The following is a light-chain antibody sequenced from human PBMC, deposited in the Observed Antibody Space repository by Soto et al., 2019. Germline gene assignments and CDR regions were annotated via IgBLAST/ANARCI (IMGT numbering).Light chain of an antibody. V-gene: IGKV3-11*01. Sequence: EIVLTQSPVTLSLSPGERATLSCRASQSVSSYLAWYQQKPGQAPRLLIYDASNRATGIPARFSGGGSGTDFTLTINNLEPEDFAIYYYQQRSKWPPITFGQGTRLEIK. J-gene: IGKJ5*01. CDR3: QQRSKWPPIT. CDR2: DAS. CDR1: QSVSSY.